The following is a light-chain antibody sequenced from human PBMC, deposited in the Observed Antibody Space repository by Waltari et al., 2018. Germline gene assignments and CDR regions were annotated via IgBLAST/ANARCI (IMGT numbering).Light chain of an antibody. Sequence: DIQMPQSPSFVSESVGDRVTITCRASQGISSRLAWYQQKPGKAPKLLIYTASTLQSGVPSRFSGSGSGTEFTLIITTLQPEDFATYFCLQAYSFPRTFGQGTKLEIK. CDR1: QGISSR. J-gene: IGKJ2*01. CDR3: LQAYSFPRT. CDR2: TAS. V-gene: IGKV1-12*01.